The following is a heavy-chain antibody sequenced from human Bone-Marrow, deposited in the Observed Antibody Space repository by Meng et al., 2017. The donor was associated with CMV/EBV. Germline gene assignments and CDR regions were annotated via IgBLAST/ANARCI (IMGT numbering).Heavy chain of an antibody. Sequence: SETLSLTCAVYGGSSSGYYWSWIRQPPGKGLEWSGEINHSGSTNYNPSLKSRVTISVDTAKNQLSLKLSSVTAADAAVYFCARGRRQQSAKRGWFDPWGQGTLVTVSS. D-gene: IGHD6-25*01. CDR3: ARGRRQQSAKRGWFDP. J-gene: IGHJ5*02. CDR1: GGSSSGYY. V-gene: IGHV4-34*01. CDR2: INHSGST.